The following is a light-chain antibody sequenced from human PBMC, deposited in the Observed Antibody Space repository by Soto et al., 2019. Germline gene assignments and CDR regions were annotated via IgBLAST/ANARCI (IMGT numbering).Light chain of an antibody. CDR1: QTISSW. V-gene: IGKV1-5*03. CDR2: KAS. Sequence: DIQMTQSPSTLSGSVGDRVTITCRASQTISSWLAWYQQKPGKAPKLLIYKASTLKSGVPSRFSGSGSGTEFTLTISSPQPDDFATYYCQHYNSYSEAFGQGTKAAIK. J-gene: IGKJ1*01. CDR3: QHYNSYSEA.